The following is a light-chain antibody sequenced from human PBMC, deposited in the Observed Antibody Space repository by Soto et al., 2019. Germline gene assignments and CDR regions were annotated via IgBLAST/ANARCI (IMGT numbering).Light chain of an antibody. J-gene: IGKJ2*03. CDR2: RAS. Sequence: DIQMTQSPSTLSASVGDRVTITCRACQSISSWLAWYQQKPGEAPKLLIYRASILESGVPSRFSGSGSGTEFTLTISSLQPDDFATYYCQRYNWYPYSFGQGTKLEIK. V-gene: IGKV1-5*03. CDR3: QRYNWYPYS. CDR1: QSISSW.